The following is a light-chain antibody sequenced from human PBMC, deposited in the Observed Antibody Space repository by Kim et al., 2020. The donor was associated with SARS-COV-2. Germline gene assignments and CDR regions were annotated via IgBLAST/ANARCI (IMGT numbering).Light chain of an antibody. Sequence: EIVLTQSPATLSLSPGERATLSCRASQSVSTSVAWFQHKPGRAPRLLIHDASYRATGIPARFSGSGSGTDFTLTITGLQAEDFAVYYCQQREDWPLTFGGGTKVDIK. J-gene: IGKJ4*01. CDR3: QQREDWPLT. CDR2: DAS. CDR1: QSVSTS. V-gene: IGKV3-11*01.